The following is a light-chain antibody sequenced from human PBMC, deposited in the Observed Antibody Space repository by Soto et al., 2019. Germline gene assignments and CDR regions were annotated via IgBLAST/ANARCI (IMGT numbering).Light chain of an antibody. CDR1: QSISSW. CDR3: QQYNSYWT. Sequence: DIQMTQSHSTLSASVGDRVTITCRASQSISSWLAWYQQKPGKAPKLLIYDASSLESGLPSRFSGSGSGTEFTLTISSLQPDDFATYYCQQYNSYWTFGQGTKVEIK. CDR2: DAS. J-gene: IGKJ1*01. V-gene: IGKV1-5*01.